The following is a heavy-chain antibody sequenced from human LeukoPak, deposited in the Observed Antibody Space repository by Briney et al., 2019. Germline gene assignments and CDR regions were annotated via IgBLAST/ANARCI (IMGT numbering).Heavy chain of an antibody. CDR1: EFTSSSFW. Sequence: GSLILSCAASEFTSSSFWMHWVRQVPGKGLGWVSGLNSDGSTTGYADSVRGRFTISRDNAKSTLYLQMNSLRAEDKAVYYCARGGYGAYKGWGQGTLVTVSS. CDR3: ARGGYGAYKG. D-gene: IGHD4-17*01. CDR2: LNSDGSTT. V-gene: IGHV3-74*01. J-gene: IGHJ4*02.